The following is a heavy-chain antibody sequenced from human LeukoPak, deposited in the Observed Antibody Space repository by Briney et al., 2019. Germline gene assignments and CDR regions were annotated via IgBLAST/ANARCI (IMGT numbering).Heavy chain of an antibody. J-gene: IGHJ5*02. D-gene: IGHD1-1*01. V-gene: IGHV4-34*01. CDR1: GGSFSGYY. Sequence: TSSETLSLTCAVYGGSFSGYYWSWIRQPPGKGLEWIGEINHSGSTNYNPSLKSRVTISVDTSKNQFSLKLSSVTAADTAVYYCARTTTRAYWFDPWGQGTLVTVSS. CDR3: ARTTTRAYWFDP. CDR2: INHSGST.